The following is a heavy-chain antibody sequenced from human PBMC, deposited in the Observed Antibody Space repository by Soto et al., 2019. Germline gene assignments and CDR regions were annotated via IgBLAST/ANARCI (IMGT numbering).Heavy chain of an antibody. D-gene: IGHD3-3*01. CDR2: ISYDGSNK. CDR3: AKDRTARITIFGATNYYYGMDV. Sequence: GGSLRLSCAASGFTLSSYGMHWVRQAPGKGLEWVAVISYDGSNKYYADSVKGRFTISRDNSKNTLYLQMNSLRAEDTAVYYCAKDRTARITIFGATNYYYGMDVWGQGTTVTVSS. J-gene: IGHJ6*02. V-gene: IGHV3-30*18. CDR1: GFTLSSYG.